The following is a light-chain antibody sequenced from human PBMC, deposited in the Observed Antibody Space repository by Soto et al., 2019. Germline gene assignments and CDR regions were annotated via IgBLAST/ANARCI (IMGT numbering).Light chain of an antibody. CDR3: NKNTHRPPGT. Sequence: VVMTQSPLYLPVTLGQPASISCRSSQSVEYSDGNTYLNWFHQRPGQSPRRLIYKVSNRESGVPERFGGSGSGPYLNLKTRGGGAGDVGIYYCNKNTHRPPGTFGQGTKVEN. J-gene: IGKJ1*01. CDR2: KVS. CDR1: QSVEYSDGNTY. V-gene: IGKV2-30*01.